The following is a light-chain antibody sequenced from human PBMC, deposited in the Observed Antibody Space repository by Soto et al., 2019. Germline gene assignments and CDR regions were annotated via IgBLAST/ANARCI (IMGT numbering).Light chain of an antibody. J-gene: IGKJ1*01. V-gene: IGKV1-9*01. Sequence: IQLTQSPSSLSASVGDRVTISCRASQGIGTYLAWYQQKPGKAPKLLIYAAFTLHSGVPARFSGSRSGTDFTLTISSLQPEDFATYYCQQANSFPRTFGQGTKVDI. CDR2: AAF. CDR3: QQANSFPRT. CDR1: QGIGTY.